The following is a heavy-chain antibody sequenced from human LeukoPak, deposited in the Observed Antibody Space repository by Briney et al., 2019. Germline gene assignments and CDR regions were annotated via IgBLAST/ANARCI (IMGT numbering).Heavy chain of an antibody. J-gene: IGHJ3*02. CDR2: ISGSGGST. CDR1: GFTFSNYA. D-gene: IGHD1-26*01. CDR3: AKDGPVGATGAFDI. V-gene: IGHV3-23*01. Sequence: GGSLRLSCAASGFTFSNYALTWVRQAPGKGLEWVSGISGSGGSTYYADSVKGRFTISRDNSKNTLYLQMNSLRAEDTAVYYCAKDGPVGATGAFDIWGQGTMVTVSS.